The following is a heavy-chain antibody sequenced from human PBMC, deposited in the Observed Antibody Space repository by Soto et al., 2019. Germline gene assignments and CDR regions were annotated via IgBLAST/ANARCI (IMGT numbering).Heavy chain of an antibody. D-gene: IGHD6-19*01. CDR2: MYHSGST. Sequence: SETLSLTCAVSGGSISSDYWWTWVRQPPGKGLEWIAEMYHSGSTNYNPSLKSRVTISVDKSKNQISLKLSSVTAADTAVYYCARVLSSGWSRFDYWGQGTLVTVSS. CDR3: ARVLSSGWSRFDY. V-gene: IGHV4-4*02. CDR1: GGSISSDYW. J-gene: IGHJ4*02.